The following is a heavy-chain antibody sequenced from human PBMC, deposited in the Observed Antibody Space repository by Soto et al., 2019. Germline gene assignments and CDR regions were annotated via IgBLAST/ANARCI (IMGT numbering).Heavy chain of an antibody. CDR1: GFSFSSSA. J-gene: IGHJ4*02. CDR2: ISGSGGAT. D-gene: IGHD3-3*01. V-gene: IGHV3-23*01. Sequence: GGSLILSCEASGFSFSSSAMNWVRQAPGKGLEWISVISGSGGATYFADSVKGRFTISRDNSKNTLYLQMNSLRAEDTAVYYCAKATLRVVHPLVFDXWGQGSLVPVSX. CDR3: AKATLRVVHPLVFDX.